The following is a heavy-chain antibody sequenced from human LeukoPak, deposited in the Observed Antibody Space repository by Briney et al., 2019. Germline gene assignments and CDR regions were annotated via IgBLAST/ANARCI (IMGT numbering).Heavy chain of an antibody. J-gene: IGHJ4*02. V-gene: IGHV3-53*01. D-gene: IGHD2-2*01. CDR3: ASKMVPAAEMGLGY. Sequence: QSGGSLRLSCAASGFTVSSNYMNWVRQAPGKGLEWVSVISGSGDSTYYADSVKGRFDIFRDNSKNTLYLQMNSLRVDDTAVYYCASKMVPAAEMGLGYWGQGTLVTVSS. CDR1: GFTVSSNY. CDR2: ISGSGDST.